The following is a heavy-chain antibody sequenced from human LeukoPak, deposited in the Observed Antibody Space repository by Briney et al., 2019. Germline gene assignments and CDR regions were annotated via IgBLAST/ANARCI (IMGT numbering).Heavy chain of an antibody. CDR3: ARGSPGGYYSTY. D-gene: IGHD3-22*01. J-gene: IGHJ4*02. V-gene: IGHV3-21*01. CDR2: ISSSSSYI. CDR1: GFTFSSYS. Sequence: GGSLRLSCAASGFTFSSYSMNWVRQAPGKGLEWVSSISSSSSYIYYADSVKGRFTISRDNAKNSLYLQMNSLRAEDTAVYYCARGSPGGYYSTYWGQGTLVTGSS.